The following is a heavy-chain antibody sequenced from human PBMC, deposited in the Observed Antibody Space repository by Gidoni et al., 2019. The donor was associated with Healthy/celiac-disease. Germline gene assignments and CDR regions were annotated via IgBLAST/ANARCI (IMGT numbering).Heavy chain of an antibody. J-gene: IGHJ6*02. Sequence: QVQLVESGGGVVQPGRSLRLSCAASGFTFSSYGMHWVRQAPGKGLEWVAVIWYDGSNKYYADSVKGRFTISRDNSKNTLYLQMNSRRAEDTAVYYCARGPKYRLRLYYGMDVWGQGTTVTVSS. D-gene: IGHD4-17*01. CDR2: IWYDGSNK. CDR3: ARGPKYRLRLYYGMDV. V-gene: IGHV3-33*01. CDR1: GFTFSSYG.